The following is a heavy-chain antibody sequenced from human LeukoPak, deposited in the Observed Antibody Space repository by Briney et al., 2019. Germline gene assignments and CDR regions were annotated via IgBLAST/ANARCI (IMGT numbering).Heavy chain of an antibody. J-gene: IGHJ6*03. V-gene: IGHV3-74*01. CDR3: AKDRGFLDYYYYMDV. CDR1: GFTFSSYW. CDR2: INSDGSST. Sequence: GGSLRLSCAASGFTFSSYWMHWVRQAPGKGLVWVSRINSDGSSTSYADSVKGRFTISRDSSSNTLYLQMNSLRPEDTAVYFCAKDRGFLDYYYYMDVWGKGTTVTVSS. D-gene: IGHD3-3*01.